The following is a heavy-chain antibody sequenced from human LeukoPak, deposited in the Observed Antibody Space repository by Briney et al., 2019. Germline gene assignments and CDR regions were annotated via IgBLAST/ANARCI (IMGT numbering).Heavy chain of an antibody. CDR2: ISGSGGST. CDR1: GFTFSSYA. J-gene: IGHJ6*02. D-gene: IGHD4-11*01. V-gene: IGHV3-23*01. CDR3: ARAPHYSNYGPYYYGMDV. Sequence: SGGPLRLSCAASGFTFSSYAMSWVRQAPGKGLEWVSAISGSGGSTYYADSVKGRFTISRDNAKNSLYLQMNSLRAEDTVVYYCARAPHYSNYGPYYYGMDVWGQGTTVTVSS.